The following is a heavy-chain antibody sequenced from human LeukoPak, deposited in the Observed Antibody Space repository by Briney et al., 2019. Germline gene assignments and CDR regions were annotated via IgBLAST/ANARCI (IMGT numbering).Heavy chain of an antibody. D-gene: IGHD2-15*01. Sequence: PSETLSLTCTVSCGSISSYYRSWIRQPRGKGLEWIGYIYYSGSTNYNPSLKSRVTISVDTSKNQFSLKLSSVTAADTAVYYCARLGYCSGGSCYRFDYWGQGTLVTVSS. V-gene: IGHV4-59*01. CDR3: ARLGYCSGGSCYRFDY. CDR2: IYYSGST. CDR1: CGSISSYY. J-gene: IGHJ4*02.